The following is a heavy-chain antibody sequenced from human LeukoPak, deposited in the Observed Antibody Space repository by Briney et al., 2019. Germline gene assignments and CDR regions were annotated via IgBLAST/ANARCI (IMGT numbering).Heavy chain of an antibody. J-gene: IGHJ5*02. CDR3: ARGSEWELLSCDH. V-gene: IGHV3-7*03. Sequence: SGGSLRLSCATSGFPFTNYWMTWVRQAPGKGLEWVANIKQDGSVKYYVDSVKGRFTISRDNAKNSVYPQMISLRAEDTAVYYCARGSEWELLSCDHWGQGTLVTVSS. D-gene: IGHD1-26*01. CDR1: GFPFTNYW. CDR2: IKQDGSVK.